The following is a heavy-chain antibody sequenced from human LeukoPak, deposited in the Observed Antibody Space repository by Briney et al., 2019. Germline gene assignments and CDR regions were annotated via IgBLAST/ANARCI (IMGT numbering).Heavy chain of an antibody. D-gene: IGHD6-13*01. Sequence: ASVKVSCKASGYTFTGYYMHWVRQAPGQGLEWMGWINPNSGGTNYAQKFQGRVTMTRDTSISTAYMELSRLRSDDTAVYYCARVGYSSSWYGATGGFDYWGQGTLVTVSS. CDR1: GYTFTGYY. CDR3: ARVGYSSSWYGATGGFDY. CDR2: INPNSGGT. J-gene: IGHJ4*02. V-gene: IGHV1-2*02.